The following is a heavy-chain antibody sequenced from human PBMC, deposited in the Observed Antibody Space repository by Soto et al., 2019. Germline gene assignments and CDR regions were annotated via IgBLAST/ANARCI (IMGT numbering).Heavy chain of an antibody. Sequence: QVQLVQSGAEVKKPGSSVKVSCKASGGTFSSYAINWVRQAPGQGLEWMGGIIPIFGTANYAQKFQGRVTITADESTSTADMELSSLSSEDMGVYYCERGSGGSSYYYYGMDVWGQGTTVTVSS. CDR3: ERGSGGSSYYYYGMDV. CDR1: GGTFSSYA. V-gene: IGHV1-69*12. J-gene: IGHJ6*02. D-gene: IGHD2-15*01. CDR2: IIPIFGTA.